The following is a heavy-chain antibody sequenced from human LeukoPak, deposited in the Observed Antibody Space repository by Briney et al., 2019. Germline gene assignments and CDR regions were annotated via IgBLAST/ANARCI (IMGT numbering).Heavy chain of an antibody. CDR1: EYTFTNSD. CDR3: ARPHCSSTDCHPPEWFDP. J-gene: IGHJ5*02. V-gene: IGHV1-8*01. CDR2: MILNSGST. Sequence: GASVKVSCKTPEYTFTNSDINWVRQATGQGREWMGWMILNSGSTGYAQKSQGRVTMTRNTSISTAYMELSSMRSEDTAVYYCARPHCSSTDCHPPEWFDPWGQGTLVTVSS. D-gene: IGHD2-2*01.